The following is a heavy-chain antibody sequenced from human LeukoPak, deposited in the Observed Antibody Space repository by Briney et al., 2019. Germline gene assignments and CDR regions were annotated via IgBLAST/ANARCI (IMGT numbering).Heavy chain of an antibody. CDR2: ISYDGSNK. CDR3: ARDLKRGERRMDY. CDR1: GFTFSSYA. J-gene: IGHJ4*02. V-gene: IGHV3-30*04. D-gene: IGHD1-1*01. Sequence: GRSLRLSCAASGFTFSSYAMHWVRQAPGKGLEWVAVISYDGSNKYYADSVKGRFTIARDNSKITLYLQMNSLRAEDTAVYYCARDLKRGERRMDYWGQGTLVTVSS.